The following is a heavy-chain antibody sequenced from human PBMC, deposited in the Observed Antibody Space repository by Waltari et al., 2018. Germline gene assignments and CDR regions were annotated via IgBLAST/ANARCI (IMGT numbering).Heavy chain of an antibody. J-gene: IGHJ4*02. CDR3: AHSRGTSVVTDRPLDY. CDR2: IYWNDDK. V-gene: IGHV2-5*01. Sequence: QITLKESGPTLVRPTQTLTLTCTFSGFSLSANEVGVGWIRPTPGKALEWLALIYWNDDKHYSPSLRTRLTVTKDTSKNQVVLTMTNMDPVDTATYYCAHSRGTSVVTDRPLDYWGQGSLVTVSS. D-gene: IGHD2-21*02. CDR1: GFSLSANEVG.